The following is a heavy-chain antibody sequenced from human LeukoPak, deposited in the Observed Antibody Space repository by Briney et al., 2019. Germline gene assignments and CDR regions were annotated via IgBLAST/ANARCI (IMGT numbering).Heavy chain of an antibody. D-gene: IGHD3-22*01. J-gene: IGHJ4*02. CDR2: IIPIFGTA. V-gene: IGHV1-69*05. Sequence: ASVKVSCKASGGTFSSYAISWVRQAPGQGLEWMGGIIPIFGTANYAQKFQGRVTITTDESTSTAYMELSSLRSEDTAVYYCATGLPTDYYDSSGYYGRPFDYWAREPWSPSPQ. CDR3: ATGLPTDYYDSSGYYGRPFDY. CDR1: GGTFSSYA.